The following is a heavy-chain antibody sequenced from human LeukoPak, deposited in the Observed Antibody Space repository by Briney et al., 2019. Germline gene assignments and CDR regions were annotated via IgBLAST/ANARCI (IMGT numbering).Heavy chain of an antibody. CDR1: GFTFSSYA. J-gene: IGHJ5*02. V-gene: IGHV3-30-3*01. D-gene: IGHD4-17*01. Sequence: GGSLRLSCAASGFTFSSYAMHWARQAPGKGLEWVAVISYDGSNKYYADSVKGRFTISRDNSKNTLYLQMNSLRAEDTAVYYCARASDYGDYSTGLVGENYNWFDPWGQGTLVAVSS. CDR3: ARASDYGDYSTGLVGENYNWFDP. CDR2: ISYDGSNK.